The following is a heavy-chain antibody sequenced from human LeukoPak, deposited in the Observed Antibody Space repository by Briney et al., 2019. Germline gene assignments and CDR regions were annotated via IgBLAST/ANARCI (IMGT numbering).Heavy chain of an antibody. CDR1: GFTFSSYG. CDR2: ISGSGGST. Sequence: GGSLRLSCAASGFTFSSYGMSWVRQAPGKGLEWVSAISGSGGSTYYADSVKGRFTISRDNSKNTLYLQMNSLRAEDTAVYYCAKVSLVGAPPLGAFDIWGQGTMVTVSS. J-gene: IGHJ3*02. D-gene: IGHD6-6*01. CDR3: AKVSLVGAPPLGAFDI. V-gene: IGHV3-23*01.